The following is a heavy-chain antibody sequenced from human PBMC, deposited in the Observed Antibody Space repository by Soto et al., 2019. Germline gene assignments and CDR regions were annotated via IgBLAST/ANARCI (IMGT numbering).Heavy chain of an antibody. Sequence: EASVKVSCKASGGTFSSYAISWVRQAPGQGLEWMGGIIPIFGTANYAQKFQGRVKINADESTSTAYMELSSLRTEDTAVYYCASNRPELNWFDPWGQGTLVTVSS. D-gene: IGHD1-7*01. CDR1: GGTFSSYA. V-gene: IGHV1-69*13. J-gene: IGHJ5*02. CDR3: ASNRPELNWFDP. CDR2: IIPIFGTA.